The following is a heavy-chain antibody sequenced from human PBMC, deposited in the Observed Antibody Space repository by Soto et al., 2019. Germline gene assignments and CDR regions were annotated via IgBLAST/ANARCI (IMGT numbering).Heavy chain of an antibody. J-gene: IGHJ4*02. CDR2: IGESVSST. D-gene: IGHD3-10*01. V-gene: IGHV3-48*02. CDR3: VRGLIRVASLPLY. CDR1: GFTFNRFA. Sequence: TGGSLRLSCAVSGFTFNRFAMSWVRQAPGKGLEWISYIGESVSSTQYADSVKGRFTISRDNAKSSLYLQMDSLRDEDTAVYYCVRGLIRVASLPLYWGLGTLVTVSS.